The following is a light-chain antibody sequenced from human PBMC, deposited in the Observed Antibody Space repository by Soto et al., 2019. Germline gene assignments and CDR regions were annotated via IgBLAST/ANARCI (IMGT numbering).Light chain of an antibody. Sequence: AIQLTQSPASLSASVGDRVTITCRASHGISSALAWYQQKPGKAPKLMIRGASSLESGVPTRFSGSGSGTEFPLTISRLQPDDFATYYYQQYNSYSFGQGTKVDIK. CDR1: HGISSA. J-gene: IGKJ1*01. CDR3: QQYNSYS. CDR2: GAS. V-gene: IGKV1-13*02.